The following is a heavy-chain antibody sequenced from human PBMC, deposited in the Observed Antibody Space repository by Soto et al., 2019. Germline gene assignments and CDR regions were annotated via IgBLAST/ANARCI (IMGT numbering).Heavy chain of an antibody. V-gene: IGHV1-69*06. CDR3: ASSSGNNYGVGTNYYFDY. Sequence: QVQLVQSGAEVKKPGSSVKVSCKTSGGTFSTYSIVWLRQAPGEGREWMGGIIPIFGTANYAQKFQDRVTITADKSTNTAFMELSSLKSEDTAMYYCASSSGNNYGVGTNYYFDYWGQGTLVTVSS. CDR1: GGTFSTYS. D-gene: IGHD1-26*01. J-gene: IGHJ4*02. CDR2: IIPIFGTA.